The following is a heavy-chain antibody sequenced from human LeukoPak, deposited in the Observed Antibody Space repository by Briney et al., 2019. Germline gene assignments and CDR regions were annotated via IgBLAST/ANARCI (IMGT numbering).Heavy chain of an antibody. CDR1: GFTFSTYS. D-gene: IGHD6-19*01. V-gene: IGHV3-21*01. Sequence: GGSLRLSCAASGFTFSTYSMNWVRQAPGKGLEWVSSISSSSSSIYYSDSVKGRFTVSRDNAKNSLYLQMNSLRDEDTAVYYCAGSLRGGGWCMYWGQGTLVTSPQ. CDR3: AGSLRGGGWCMY. CDR2: ISSSSSSI. J-gene: IGHJ4*02.